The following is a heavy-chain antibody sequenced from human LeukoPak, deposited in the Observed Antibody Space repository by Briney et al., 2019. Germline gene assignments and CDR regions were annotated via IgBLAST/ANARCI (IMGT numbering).Heavy chain of an antibody. CDR1: GYTFTSYG. CDR3: ARDLVVVPAAGWFDP. D-gene: IGHD2-2*01. V-gene: IGHV1-18*01. Sequence: GASVKVSCKASGYTFTSYGISWVRQAPGQGLEWMGWISAYNCNTNYAQKLQGRVTMTTDTSTSTAYMELRSLRSDDTAVYYCARDLVVVPAAGWFDPWGQGTLVTVSS. CDR2: ISAYNCNT. J-gene: IGHJ5*02.